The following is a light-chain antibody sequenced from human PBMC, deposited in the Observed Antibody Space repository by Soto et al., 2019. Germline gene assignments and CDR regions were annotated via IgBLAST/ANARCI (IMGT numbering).Light chain of an antibody. V-gene: IGLV7-43*01. CDR3: LLYYGGAYV. CDR2: STS. CDR1: TGAVTSGNY. J-gene: IGLJ1*01. Sequence: QTVVTQEPSLTVSPGGTVTLTCASSTGAVTSGNYPNWFQQKPGQAPRALIYSTSYKHSWTPARFSGSLLGGKAALTLSGVQPEDEAEYYCLLYYGGAYVFGTGTKVTVL.